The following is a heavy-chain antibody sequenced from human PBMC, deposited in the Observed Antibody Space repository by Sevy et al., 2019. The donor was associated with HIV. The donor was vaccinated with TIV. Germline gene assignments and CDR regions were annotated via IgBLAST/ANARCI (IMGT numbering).Heavy chain of an antibody. CDR3: ARDSVSSSGYGVLDL. D-gene: IGHD6-19*01. Sequence: GGSLRLSCAASGFTFSSYSMNWVRQAPGKGLEWVSSISSSSSYIYYADSVKGRFTISRDNAKNSLYLQMNSLRAEDTAVFYCARDSVSSSGYGVLDLWGQGTPVTASS. J-gene: IGHJ5*02. CDR1: GFTFSSYS. CDR2: ISSSSSYI. V-gene: IGHV3-21*01.